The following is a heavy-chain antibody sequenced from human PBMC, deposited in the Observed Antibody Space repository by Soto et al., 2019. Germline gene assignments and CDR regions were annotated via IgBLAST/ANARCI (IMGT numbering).Heavy chain of an antibody. CDR2: ISGSGGST. J-gene: IGHJ4*02. D-gene: IGHD3-9*01. CDR1: GFTFSSYA. V-gene: IGHV3-23*01. Sequence: EVQLLESGGGLVQPGGSLRLSCAASGFTFSSYAMSWVRQAPGKGLEWVSAISGSGGSTYYADSGKGRFTISRDNSKNTLYLQMNSLRAEDTAVYYCAKDRSVDYDILTGYSESIDYWGQGTLVTVSS. CDR3: AKDRSVDYDILTGYSESIDY.